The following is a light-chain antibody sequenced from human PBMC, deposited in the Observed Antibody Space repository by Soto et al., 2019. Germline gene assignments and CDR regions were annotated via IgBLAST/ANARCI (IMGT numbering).Light chain of an antibody. CDR1: QSISSY. CDR3: QQSYSTPPS. Sequence: DIRMTQSPSSLSASVGDRVTITCRASQSISSYLNWYQQKPGKAPKLLIYAASSLQSGVPSRFSGSGSGTDFTLTISSLQPEAFATYYCQQSYSTPPSFGGGTKVEIK. J-gene: IGKJ4*01. CDR2: AAS. V-gene: IGKV1-39*01.